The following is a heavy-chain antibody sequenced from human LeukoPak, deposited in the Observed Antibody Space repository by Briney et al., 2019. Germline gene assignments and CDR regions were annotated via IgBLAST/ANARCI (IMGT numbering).Heavy chain of an antibody. V-gene: IGHV3-30*04. CDR3: ARGPDYDILADYFDY. CDR1: GFTFSNYA. CDR2: ISYDGSNK. J-gene: IGHJ4*02. D-gene: IGHD3-9*01. Sequence: PGGSLRLSCAASGFTFSNYALHWVRQAPGKGLEWVAVISYDGSNKFYADSVRGRFTVSRDNSKNTLFLQVNSLRPEDTAVYYCARGPDYDILADYFDYWGQGTLVTVSS.